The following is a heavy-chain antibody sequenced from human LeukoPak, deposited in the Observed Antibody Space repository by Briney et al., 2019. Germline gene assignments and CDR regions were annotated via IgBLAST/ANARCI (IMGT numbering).Heavy chain of an antibody. J-gene: IGHJ4*02. CDR2: ISSSGSTI. D-gene: IGHD3-10*01. V-gene: IGHV3-11*01. Sequence: GGSLRLSCAASGFTFSDYYMSWIRQAPGKGLEWVSYISSSGSTIYYADSVRGRFTISRGNSENTLYLQLNSLRAEDTAVYFCVKGFVHPTYYFDYWGQGTLVTVSS. CDR1: GFTFSDYY. CDR3: VKGFVHPTYYFDY.